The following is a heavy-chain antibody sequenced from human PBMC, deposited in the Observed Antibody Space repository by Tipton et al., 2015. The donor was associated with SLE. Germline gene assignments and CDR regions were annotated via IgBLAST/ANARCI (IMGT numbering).Heavy chain of an antibody. D-gene: IGHD3-10*01. CDR1: GDSITSYNYY. V-gene: IGHV4-61*02. CDR2: IYTSGST. J-gene: IGHJ4*02. CDR3: ARGGVGGCDYFDH. Sequence: TLSLTCSVSGDSITSYNYYWIWIRQPAGKGLEWIGRIYTSGSTNYNPSLKSRVTMSVDASKNHFSLRLSSVTAADTAVYYCARGGVGGCDYFDHWGQGTLVMVSS.